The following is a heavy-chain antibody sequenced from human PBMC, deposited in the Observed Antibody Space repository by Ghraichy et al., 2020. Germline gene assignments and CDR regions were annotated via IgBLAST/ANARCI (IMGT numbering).Heavy chain of an antibody. CDR3: ARAFGNYNAMDV. J-gene: IGHJ6*02. CDR2: INAGNGNT. CDR1: GYTFTSYA. V-gene: IGHV1-3*01. D-gene: IGHD3-10*01. Sequence: ASVKVSCKASGYTFTSYAMHWVRQAPGQRLEWMGWINAGNGNTKYSQKFQGRVTITRDTSASTAYMELSSLRSEDTAVYYCARAFGNYNAMDVWGQGTTVTVSS.